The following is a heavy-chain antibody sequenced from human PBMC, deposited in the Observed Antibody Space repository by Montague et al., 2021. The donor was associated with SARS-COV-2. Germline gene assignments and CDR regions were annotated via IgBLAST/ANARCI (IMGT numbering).Heavy chain of an antibody. Sequence: SETLSLTCAVSGGSFSSYYWSWIRQPPGKGLEWIGYIYYSGITNYNPSLNSRVTISLDTSKNQFSLKLNSVTAADTAVYYCARGSYVTAAFDNWGQGTMVTVSS. CDR2: IYYSGIT. CDR3: ARGSYVTAAFDN. D-gene: IGHD3-10*02. J-gene: IGHJ3*02. V-gene: IGHV4-34*01. CDR1: GGSFSSYY.